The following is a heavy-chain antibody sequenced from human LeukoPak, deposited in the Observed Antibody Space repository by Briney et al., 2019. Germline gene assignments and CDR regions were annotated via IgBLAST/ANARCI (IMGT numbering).Heavy chain of an antibody. CDR3: ARLGAAADLDSFYGMDV. Sequence: QPGRSLRLSCAASGFTFSSYAMSWVRQAPGRGLEWVSVIRGSGGRTFFADSAKGRFTISRDNSKNTLFLQMNSLRAEDTAVYYCARLGAAADLDSFYGMDVWGHGTTVTVSS. V-gene: IGHV3-23*01. J-gene: IGHJ6*02. CDR2: IRGSGGRT. D-gene: IGHD6-13*01. CDR1: GFTFSSYA.